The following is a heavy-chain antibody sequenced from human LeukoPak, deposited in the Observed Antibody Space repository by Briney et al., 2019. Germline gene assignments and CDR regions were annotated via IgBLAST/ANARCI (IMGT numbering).Heavy chain of an antibody. D-gene: IGHD2-2*01. Sequence: ASVKVSCKASGGTFSSYAINWVRQAPGQGLEWMGGIIPIFGTANYAQKFQGRVTITADESTSTAYMELSSLRSEDTAVYYCARSGCSSTSCYVAAFDIWGQGTMVTVSS. CDR1: GGTFSSYA. J-gene: IGHJ3*02. CDR3: ARSGCSSTSCYVAAFDI. V-gene: IGHV1-69*13. CDR2: IIPIFGTA.